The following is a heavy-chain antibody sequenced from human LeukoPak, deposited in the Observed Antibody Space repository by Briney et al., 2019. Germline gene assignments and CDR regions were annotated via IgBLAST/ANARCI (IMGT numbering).Heavy chain of an antibody. J-gene: IGHJ4*02. CDR1: AFTFSSYT. CDR2: ISNSGGST. V-gene: IGHV3-23*01. Sequence: PGGSLRLSCAASAFTFSSYTMSWVRQAPGKGLEWVSAISNSGGSTYYADSVKGRFTISRANSKNTLCLQMNSLRAEDTAVYYCAKDGYVSWAYQLSHFDYWGQGTLVTVSS. D-gene: IGHD2-2*01. CDR3: AKDGYVSWAYQLSHFDY.